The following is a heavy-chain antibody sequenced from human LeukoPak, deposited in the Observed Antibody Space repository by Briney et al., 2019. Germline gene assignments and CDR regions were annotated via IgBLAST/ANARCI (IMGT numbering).Heavy chain of an antibody. Sequence: GASVKVSCKASGGTFSSYAISWVRQAPGQGLEWMGGIIPIFGTANYAQKFQGRVTITADESTSTAYMELSSLRSEDTAVYYCASSLEYYYDSSGYLISVFDYWGQGTLVTVSS. J-gene: IGHJ4*02. CDR2: IIPIFGTA. D-gene: IGHD3-22*01. CDR1: GGTFSSYA. CDR3: ASSLEYYYDSSGYLISVFDY. V-gene: IGHV1-69*13.